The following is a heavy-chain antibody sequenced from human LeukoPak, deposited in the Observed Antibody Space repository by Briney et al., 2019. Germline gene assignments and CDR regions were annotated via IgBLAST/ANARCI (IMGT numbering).Heavy chain of an antibody. Sequence: SETLTLTCTVSGGSISSYYGSWIRQPPGKGLEWIGYIYYSGSTNYNPSLKSRVTISVDTSKNQFSLKLSSVTAADTAVYYCAREMDCSSTSCHPAFDIWGQGTMVTVSS. J-gene: IGHJ3*02. CDR3: AREMDCSSTSCHPAFDI. V-gene: IGHV4-59*01. CDR1: GGSISSYY. CDR2: IYYSGST. D-gene: IGHD2-2*01.